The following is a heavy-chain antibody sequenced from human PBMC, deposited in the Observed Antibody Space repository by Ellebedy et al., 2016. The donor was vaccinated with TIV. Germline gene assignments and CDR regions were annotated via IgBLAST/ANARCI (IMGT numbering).Heavy chain of an antibody. Sequence: PGGSLRLSCAASGFTFSSYSINWVRQAPGKGLEWVSSISSSSSYIYYADSVKGRFTISRDNAKNSLYLQMNSLRAEDTAVYYCAKDLSSYYYDSSGYYYYWGQGTLVTVSS. J-gene: IGHJ4*02. CDR2: ISSSSSYI. CDR1: GFTFSSYS. CDR3: AKDLSSYYYDSSGYYYY. D-gene: IGHD3-22*01. V-gene: IGHV3-21*01.